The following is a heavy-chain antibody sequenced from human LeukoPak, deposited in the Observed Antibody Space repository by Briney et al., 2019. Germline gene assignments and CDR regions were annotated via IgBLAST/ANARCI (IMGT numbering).Heavy chain of an antibody. V-gene: IGHV3-15*07. J-gene: IGHJ4*02. CDR1: GFTFSSYA. D-gene: IGHD3-16*02. CDR3: TTVAPYDYVWGSYRYDY. Sequence: PGGSLRLSCAASGFTFSSYAMNWVRQAPGKGLEWVGRIKSKTDGGTTDYAAPVKGRFTISRDDSKNTLYLQMNSLKTEDTAVYYCTTVAPYDYVWGSYRYDYWSQGTLVTVSS. CDR2: IKSKTDGGTT.